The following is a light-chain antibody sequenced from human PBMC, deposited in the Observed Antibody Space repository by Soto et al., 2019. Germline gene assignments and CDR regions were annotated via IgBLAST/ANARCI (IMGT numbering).Light chain of an antibody. CDR3: QQYSKWPLT. CDR2: GAS. J-gene: IGKJ4*01. CDR1: QSVSSY. V-gene: IGKV3-15*01. Sequence: EILMTQSPATLSGSPGERATLSCRASQSVSSYLAWYQQKPGQAPRLLIYGASTGATGIPARFSASGSGTEFILTISSLQSEDFAVYYCQQYSKWPLTFGGGTKVEIK.